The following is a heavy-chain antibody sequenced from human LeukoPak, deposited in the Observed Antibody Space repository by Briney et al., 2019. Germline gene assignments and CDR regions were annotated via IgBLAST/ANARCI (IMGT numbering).Heavy chain of an antibody. CDR1: GFTVSSNY. CDR2: IYSGGTT. V-gene: IGHV3-53*01. CDR3: ARDPTRGDYVWGST. J-gene: IGHJ5*02. D-gene: IGHD3-16*01. Sequence: GGSLRLSCAASGFTVSSNYMSWVRQAPGKGPEWVSVIYSGGTTYYADSVKGRFTISRDNSKNTLYLQMNSLRADDTAVYYCARDPTRGDYVWGSTWGQGTLVTVSS.